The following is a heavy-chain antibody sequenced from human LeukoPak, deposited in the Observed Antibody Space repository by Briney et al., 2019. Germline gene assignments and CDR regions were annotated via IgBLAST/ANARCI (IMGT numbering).Heavy chain of an antibody. Sequence: SVKVSCKASGGTFSSYAISWVRQAPGQGLEWMGGIIPIFGTANHAQKFQGRVTITADESTSTAYMELSSLRSEDTAVYYCARSWIQLWLLLDYWGQGTLVTVSS. CDR1: GGTFSSYA. J-gene: IGHJ4*02. V-gene: IGHV1-69*01. CDR3: ARSWIQLWLLLDY. CDR2: IIPIFGTA. D-gene: IGHD5-18*01.